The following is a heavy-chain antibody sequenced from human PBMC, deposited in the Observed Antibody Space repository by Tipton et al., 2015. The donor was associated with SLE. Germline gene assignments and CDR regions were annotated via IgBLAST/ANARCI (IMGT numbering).Heavy chain of an antibody. CDR1: GGSISSYY. CDR3: ARGTVYPIFGYMDV. V-gene: IGHV4-34*01. J-gene: IGHJ6*03. Sequence: TLSLTCTVPGGSISSYYWSWIRQPPGKGLEWIGEINHTGGTNYNPSLESRVTMSVDTSKNQFSLKLSSVTAADTAMYYCARGTVYPIFGYMDVWGKGTTVTVSS. D-gene: IGHD3-3*01. CDR2: INHTGGT.